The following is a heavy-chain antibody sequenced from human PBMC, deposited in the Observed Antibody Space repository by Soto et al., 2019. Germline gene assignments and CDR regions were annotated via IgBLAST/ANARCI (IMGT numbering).Heavy chain of an antibody. J-gene: IGHJ6*02. CDR2: IYYSGST. D-gene: IGHD6-19*01. CDR3: ARDGEKLAVADNYYYYGMDV. Sequence: SETLSLTCTVSGGSISSYYWSWIRQPPGKGLEWIGYIYYSGSTNYNPSLKGRVTISVDTSKNQFSLKLSSVTAADTAVYYCARDGEKLAVADNYYYYGMDVWGQGTTVTVSS. V-gene: IGHV4-59*01. CDR1: GGSISSYY.